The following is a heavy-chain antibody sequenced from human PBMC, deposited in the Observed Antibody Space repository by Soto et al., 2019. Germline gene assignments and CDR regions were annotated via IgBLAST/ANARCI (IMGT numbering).Heavy chain of an antibody. CDR2: IGTAGDP. CDR3: ARYHYYDSSGGAFDI. D-gene: IGHD3-22*01. CDR1: GFTFSSYD. V-gene: IGHV3-13*05. Sequence: EVQLVESGGGLVQPGGSLRLSCAASGFTFSSYDMHLVRQATGKGLEWVSAIGTAGDPYYPGSVKGRFTISRENAKNSLYLQMNSLRAGDTAVYYCARYHYYDSSGGAFDIWGQGTMVTVSS. J-gene: IGHJ3*02.